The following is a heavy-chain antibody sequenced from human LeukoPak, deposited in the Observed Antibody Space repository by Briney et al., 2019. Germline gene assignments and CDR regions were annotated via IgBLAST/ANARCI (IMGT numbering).Heavy chain of an antibody. V-gene: IGHV3-74*03. CDR3: ARDLTMLGSPGDDFDY. CDR2: INKNGRTT. J-gene: IGHJ4*02. Sequence: PGVSLTLSCAASGFTFSNYWMHWVRQVPGKGRVWVSRINKNGRTTTYEDYVKGRFTISTDNGKKMVYLQITSLRAEDTAIYYCARDLTMLGSPGDDFDYWGQGSQVTVSS. D-gene: IGHD3-3*01. CDR1: GFTFSNYW.